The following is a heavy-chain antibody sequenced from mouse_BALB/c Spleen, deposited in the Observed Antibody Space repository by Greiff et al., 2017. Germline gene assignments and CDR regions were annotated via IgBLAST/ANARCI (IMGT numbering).Heavy chain of an antibody. J-gene: IGHJ4*01. Sequence: EVQRVESGGGLVQPGGSRKLSCAASGFTFSSFGIHWVRQAPEKGLEWVAYISSGSSTIYYADTVKGRFTISRDNPKNTLFLQMTSLRSEDTAMYYCARDYGSRYYAMDYWGQGTSVTVSS. D-gene: IGHD1-1*01. V-gene: IGHV5-17*02. CDR1: GFTFSSFG. CDR3: ARDYGSRYYAMDY. CDR2: ISSGSSTI.